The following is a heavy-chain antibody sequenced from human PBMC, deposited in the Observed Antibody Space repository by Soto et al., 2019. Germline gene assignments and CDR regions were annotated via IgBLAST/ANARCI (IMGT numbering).Heavy chain of an antibody. D-gene: IGHD2-2*01. CDR3: ARGIVVPGTYYYHYYYLAV. Sequence: ASVKVSCKASGYTFTSYDINWVRQATGQGLEWMGWMNPNSGNTGYAQKFQGRVTVTRNTSISTAYMELSSLRSEDTAVYYCARGIVVPGTYYYHYYYLAVWGKGTTVTVSS. CDR1: GYTFTSYD. CDR2: MNPNSGNT. J-gene: IGHJ6*03. V-gene: IGHV1-8*01.